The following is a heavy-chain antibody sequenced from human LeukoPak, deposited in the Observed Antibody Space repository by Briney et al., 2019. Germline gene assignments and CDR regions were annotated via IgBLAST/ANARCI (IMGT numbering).Heavy chain of an antibody. D-gene: IGHD2-2*01. CDR3: ARDYCSSTSCLFDY. CDR2: IIPIFGTA. Sequence: ASVKVSCKASGGTFSSYAISWVRQAPGQGLEWMGGIIPIFGTANYAQKFQGRVTITADESTSTAYMELSSLRSEDTAVYYCARDYCSSTSCLFDYWGQGTLVSVSS. V-gene: IGHV1-69*13. J-gene: IGHJ4*02. CDR1: GGTFSSYA.